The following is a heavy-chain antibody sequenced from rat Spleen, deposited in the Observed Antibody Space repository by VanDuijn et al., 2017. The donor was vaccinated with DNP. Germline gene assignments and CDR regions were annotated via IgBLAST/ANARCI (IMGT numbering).Heavy chain of an antibody. CDR1: GFTFDTYW. Sequence: EVQLMETGGGLVQPGGSLKLSCVASGFTFDTYWMYWVRQAPGKGLEWIASITSDGGSTFYPDSVRGRFTISRDNAENTVYLQMSSLRSEDTATYYCANFNYHYGTYWGQGVMVTVSS. CDR3: ANFNYHYGTY. V-gene: IGHV5-58*01. CDR2: ITSDGGST. J-gene: IGHJ2*01. D-gene: IGHD1-12*02.